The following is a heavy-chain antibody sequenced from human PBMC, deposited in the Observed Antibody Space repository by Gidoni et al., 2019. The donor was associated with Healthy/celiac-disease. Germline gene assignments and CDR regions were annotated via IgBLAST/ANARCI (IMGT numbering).Heavy chain of an antibody. CDR3: AREGSAAGYDY. D-gene: IGHD6-13*01. V-gene: IGHV4-59*01. CDR1: GGSISSYY. J-gene: IGHJ4*02. CDR2: IYYSGST. Sequence: QVQLQESGPGLVKPSETLSLTCTVSGGSISSYYWSWIRQPPGKGLEWIGYIYYSGSTNYNPSLKSRVTISVDTSKNQFSLKLSSVTAADTAVYYCAREGSAAGYDYWGQGTLVTVSS.